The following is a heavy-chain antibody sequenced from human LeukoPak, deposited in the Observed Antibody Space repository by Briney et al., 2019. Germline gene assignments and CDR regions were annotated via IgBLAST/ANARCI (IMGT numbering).Heavy chain of an antibody. CDR2: ISSSSSYI. Sequence: PGGSLRLSCAASGFTFSTYTMNWVRQAPGKGLECVSSISSSSSYIYYADSVKGRFTISRDNAKNPLYLQMNSLRAEDTAVYYCASRYGSGSFYWGQGTLVTVSS. CDR3: ASRYGSGSFY. J-gene: IGHJ4*02. CDR1: GFTFSTYT. D-gene: IGHD3-10*01. V-gene: IGHV3-21*01.